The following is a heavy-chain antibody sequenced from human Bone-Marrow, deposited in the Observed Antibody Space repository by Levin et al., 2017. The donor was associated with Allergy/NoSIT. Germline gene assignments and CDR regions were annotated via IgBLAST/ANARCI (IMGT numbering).Heavy chain of an antibody. CDR3: ARLGGAVFDY. J-gene: IGHJ4*02. CDR2: INAGNGNT. Sequence: GESLKISCKASGYTFTSYAMHWVRQAPGQRLEWMGWINAGNGNTKYSQKFQGRVTITRDTSASTAYMELSSLRSEDTAVYYCARLGGAVFDYWGQGTLVTVFS. CDR1: GYTFTSYA. D-gene: IGHD4-17*01. V-gene: IGHV1-3*01.